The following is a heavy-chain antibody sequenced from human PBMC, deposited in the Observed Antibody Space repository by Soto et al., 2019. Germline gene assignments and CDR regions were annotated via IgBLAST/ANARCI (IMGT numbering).Heavy chain of an antibody. CDR3: ARANPTYYDSSGYYFFDY. CDR2: TYYNGNA. J-gene: IGHJ4*02. CDR1: GGSIDRSNYY. V-gene: IGHV4-39*07. Sequence: PSETLSLTCNVSGGSIDRSNYYWDWLRQPPGKGLEWIGTTYYNGNAYYNPSLKSRVSMSVDTSKNQFSLKLSSVTAADTAVYYCARANPTYYDSSGYYFFDYWGQGALVTVSS. D-gene: IGHD3-22*01.